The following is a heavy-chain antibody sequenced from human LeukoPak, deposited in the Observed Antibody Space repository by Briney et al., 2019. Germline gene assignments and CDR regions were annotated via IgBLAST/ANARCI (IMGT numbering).Heavy chain of an antibody. CDR3: ARAKNNAEYFQH. Sequence: SETLSLTCAVYGGSFSGYCWSWIRQPPGKGLEWIGEINDSGSTNYNPSLKSRVTISVDTSKNQFSLKLSSVTAADTAVYYCARAKNNAEYFQHWGQGTLVTVSS. CDR1: GGSFSGYC. J-gene: IGHJ1*01. D-gene: IGHD1/OR15-1a*01. CDR2: INDSGST. V-gene: IGHV4-34*01.